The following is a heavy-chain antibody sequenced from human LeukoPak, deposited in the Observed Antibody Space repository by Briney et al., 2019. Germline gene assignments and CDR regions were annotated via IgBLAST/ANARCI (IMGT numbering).Heavy chain of an antibody. CDR2: INHSGST. CDR3: ARGPYGDPHFDY. V-gene: IGHV4-34*01. Sequence: SETLSLTCAVYGGSFSGYYWSWIRQPPGKGLEWIGEINHSGSTNYNPSLKSRVTISVDTSKNQFSLKLSSVTAADTAVYYCARGPYGDPHFDYRGQGTLVTVSS. CDR1: GGSFSGYY. D-gene: IGHD4-17*01. J-gene: IGHJ4*02.